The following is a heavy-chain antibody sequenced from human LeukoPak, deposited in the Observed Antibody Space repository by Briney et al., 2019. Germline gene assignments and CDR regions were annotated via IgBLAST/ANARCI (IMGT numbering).Heavy chain of an antibody. CDR3: ARELDIVVVVAATPAGAFDI. J-gene: IGHJ3*02. Sequence: GGSLRLSCAASGFTFSSYEKNWVRQAPGKGLEWVSYISSSGSTIYYADSVKGRFTISRDDAKNSLYLQMNSLRAEDTAVYYCARELDIVVVVAATPAGAFDIWGQGTMVTVSS. V-gene: IGHV3-48*03. CDR1: GFTFSSYE. CDR2: ISSSGSTI. D-gene: IGHD2-15*01.